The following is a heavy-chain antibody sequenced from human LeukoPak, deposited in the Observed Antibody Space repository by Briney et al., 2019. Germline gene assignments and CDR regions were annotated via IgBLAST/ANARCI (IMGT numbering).Heavy chain of an antibody. J-gene: IGHJ3*02. CDR2: IYYSGST. CDR3: ARDPTLLWFGEFPPLFDI. CDR1: GGSISSSSYY. V-gene: IGHV4-39*07. D-gene: IGHD3-10*01. Sequence: SETLSLTCTVSGGSISSSSYYWGWIRQPPGKGLEWIGSIYYSGSTYYNPSLKSRVTISVDTSKNQFSLKLSSVTAADTAVYYCARDPTLLWFGEFPPLFDIWGQGTMVTVS.